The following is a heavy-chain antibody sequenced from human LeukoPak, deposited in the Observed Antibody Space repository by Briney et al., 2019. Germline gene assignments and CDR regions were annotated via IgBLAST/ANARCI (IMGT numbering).Heavy chain of an antibody. CDR2: IYYSGST. Sequence: SETLSLTCTVSGGPISSSSYYWGWIRQPPGKGLEWIGSIYYSGSTYYNPSLKSRVTMSVDTSKNQFSLKLSSVTAADTAVYYCARDWYGGVTEGAFDIWGQGTMVTVSS. V-gene: IGHV4-39*07. CDR3: ARDWYGGVTEGAFDI. J-gene: IGHJ3*02. D-gene: IGHD2-8*02. CDR1: GGPISSSSYY.